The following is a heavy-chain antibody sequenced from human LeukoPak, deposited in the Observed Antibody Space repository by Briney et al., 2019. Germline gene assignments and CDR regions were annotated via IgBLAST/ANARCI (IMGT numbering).Heavy chain of an antibody. Sequence: PSETLSLTCTVSGGSISSSSYYWGWIRQPPGKGLEWIGSIYYSGSTYYNPSLKSRVTISVDTSKNQFSLKLSSVTAADTAVYYCARDRLEGYSDYYYYMDVWGKGTTVTVSS. CDR2: IYYSGST. V-gene: IGHV4-39*07. J-gene: IGHJ6*03. D-gene: IGHD3-3*01. CDR3: ARDRLEGYSDYYYYMDV. CDR1: GGSISSSSYY.